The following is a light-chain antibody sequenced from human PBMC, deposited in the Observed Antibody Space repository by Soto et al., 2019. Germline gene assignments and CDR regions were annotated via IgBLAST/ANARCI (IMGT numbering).Light chain of an antibody. Sequence: DIQMTQSPSSLSASVGDRVTITCRASQSISSYLNWYQQKPGKAPKLLIYAASSLQSGVPSRFSGSGSGTDFTLTISSLQPDDCATYYCQQSYSTLFTFGPGTKVDIK. CDR3: QQSYSTLFT. J-gene: IGKJ3*01. V-gene: IGKV1-39*01. CDR2: AAS. CDR1: QSISSY.